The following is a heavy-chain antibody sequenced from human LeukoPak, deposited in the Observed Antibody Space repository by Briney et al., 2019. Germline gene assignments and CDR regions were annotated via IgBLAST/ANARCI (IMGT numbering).Heavy chain of an antibody. CDR1: GLTFSGSA. CDR3: TRRGSTSLGAFDI. CDR2: IRSKANSYAT. J-gene: IGHJ3*02. D-gene: IGHD2-2*01. Sequence: GGSLKLSCAASGLTFSGSAMHWVRQASGKGLEWVGRIRSKANSYATAYAASVKGRFTISRDDSKNTAYLQMNSLKTEDTAVYYCTRRGSTSLGAFDIWGQGTMVTVSS. V-gene: IGHV3-73*01.